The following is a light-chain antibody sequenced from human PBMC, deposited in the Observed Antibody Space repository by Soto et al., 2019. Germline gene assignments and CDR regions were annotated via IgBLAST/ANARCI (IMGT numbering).Light chain of an antibody. CDR2: G. CDR3: QSYDSSLSRRGV. Sequence: QSVLTQPPSVSGAPGQRVTISCTGTSSNIGAAYDVHWYQQLPGTAPKLLVAGNRPSGVPDRFSVSKSGASASLAITGLQAEDEADYYCQSYDSSLSRRGVFGGGTKLTVL. J-gene: IGLJ3*02. CDR1: SSNIGAAYD. V-gene: IGLV1-40*01.